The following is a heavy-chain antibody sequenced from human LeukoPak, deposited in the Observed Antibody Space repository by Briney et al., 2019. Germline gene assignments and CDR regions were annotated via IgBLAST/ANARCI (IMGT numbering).Heavy chain of an antibody. Sequence: QAGGSLRLSCAASGFTVSSNYMSWVRQAPGKGLEWVSVIYSGGSTYYADSVKGRFTISRDNSKSTLYLQMNSLRAEDTAVYYCARDRGYSSSWTALDYWGQGTLVTVSS. J-gene: IGHJ4*02. CDR1: GFTVSSNY. CDR3: ARDRGYSSSWTALDY. V-gene: IGHV3-66*01. CDR2: IYSGGST. D-gene: IGHD6-13*01.